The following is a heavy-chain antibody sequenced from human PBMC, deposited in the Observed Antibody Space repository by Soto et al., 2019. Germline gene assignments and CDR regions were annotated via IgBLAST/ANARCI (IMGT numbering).Heavy chain of an antibody. D-gene: IGHD4-17*01. CDR1: GGSISSYY. CDR3: ARDYTTVTSNWFDP. CDR2: IYYSGST. Sequence: QVQLQESGPGLVKPSETLSLTCTVSGGSISSYYWSWIRQPPGKGLEWIGYIYYSGSTNYNPSLKSRVTISVDTSKNQFSLKLSSVTAADTAVYYCARDYTTVTSNWFDPWGQGTLVTVSS. J-gene: IGHJ5*02. V-gene: IGHV4-59*01.